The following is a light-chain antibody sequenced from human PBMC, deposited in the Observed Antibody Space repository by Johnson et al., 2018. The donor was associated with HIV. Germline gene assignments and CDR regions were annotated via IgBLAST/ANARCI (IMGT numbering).Light chain of an antibody. V-gene: IGLV1-51*02. CDR2: ENN. J-gene: IGLJ1*01. Sequence: QSALTQPPSVSAAPGQKVTISCSGSSSNIGNNYVFWYQHLPGAAPKLLIYENNKRPSGIPDRFSGSKSGTSATLGITGLLTGDEADYYCGTWDSSLSAYVFGTGTKVTGL. CDR1: SSNIGNNY. CDR3: GTWDSSLSAYV.